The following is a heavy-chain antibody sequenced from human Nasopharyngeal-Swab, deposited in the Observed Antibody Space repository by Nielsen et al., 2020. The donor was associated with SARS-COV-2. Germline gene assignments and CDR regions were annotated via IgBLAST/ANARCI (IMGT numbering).Heavy chain of an antibody. CDR3: ARGRGSSPSRVYYYYMDV. D-gene: IGHD6-6*01. V-gene: IGHV4-34*01. J-gene: IGHJ6*03. CDR2: INHSGST. Sequence: RQAPGKGLEWIGEINHSGSTNYNPSHKSRVTISVDTSKNQFSLKLSSVTAADTAVYYCARGRGSSPSRVYYYYMDVWGKGTTVTVSS.